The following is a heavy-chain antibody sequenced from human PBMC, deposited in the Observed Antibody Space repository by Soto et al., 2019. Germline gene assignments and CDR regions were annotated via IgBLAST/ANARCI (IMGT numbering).Heavy chain of an antibody. Sequence: QVQLVQSGAEVKKPGSSVKVSCKASGGTFSSYAISWVRQAPGQGLEWMGGIIPIFGTANYAQKFQGRVTITADKSTSTVYMELSSLRSEDTAVYYCARLIGDYYGSGSYYYYYYGMDVWGQGTTVTVSS. CDR1: GGTFSSYA. J-gene: IGHJ6*02. CDR2: IIPIFGTA. CDR3: ARLIGDYYGSGSYYYYYYGMDV. V-gene: IGHV1-69*06. D-gene: IGHD3-10*01.